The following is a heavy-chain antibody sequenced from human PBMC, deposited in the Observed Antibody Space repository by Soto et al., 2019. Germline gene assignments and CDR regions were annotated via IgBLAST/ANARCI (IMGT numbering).Heavy chain of an antibody. D-gene: IGHD2-21*02. Sequence: QITLKESGPTLVKPTQTLTLTCTFSGFSLSTSGVGVGWIRQPPGKALEWLALIYWDDDKRYSPSLRSRLTISTDTSKNXVXLXMXXMDPVDTATYYCIQSRCGGDCLQSYASHYYYGMDVWGQGTTVTVSS. CDR2: IYWDDDK. CDR3: IQSRCGGDCLQSYASHYYYGMDV. V-gene: IGHV2-5*02. J-gene: IGHJ6*02. CDR1: GFSLSTSGVG.